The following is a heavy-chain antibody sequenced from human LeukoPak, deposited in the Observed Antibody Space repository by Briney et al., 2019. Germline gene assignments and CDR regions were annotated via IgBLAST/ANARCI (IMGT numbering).Heavy chain of an antibody. J-gene: IGHJ4*02. CDR1: GFTFSSYG. V-gene: IGHV3-33*03. CDR3: AKDNSRLTLTGYFDY. CDR2: IWYDGSNK. Sequence: GRSLRLSCAASGFTFSSYGMHWVRQAPGKGLEWVAVIWYDGSNKYYADSVKGRFTISRDNAKNSLYLQMNSLRAEDTALYYCAKDNSRLTLTGYFDYWGQGTLVTVSS. D-gene: IGHD3-9*01.